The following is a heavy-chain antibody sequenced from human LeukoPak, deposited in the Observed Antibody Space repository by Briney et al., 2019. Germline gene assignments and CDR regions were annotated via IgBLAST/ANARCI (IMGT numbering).Heavy chain of an antibody. CDR1: GGSISSYY. V-gene: IGHV4-4*09. J-gene: IGHJ4*02. CDR2: IYTSGST. Sequence: SETLSLTCTVSGGSISSYYWSWIRQPPGKGLEWIGYIYTSGSTNYQPSLKSRVTISVDTSKNQFSLNLSSVTAADTAVYYCARQPYYGFKFDYWGQGTLVTVSS. CDR3: ARQPYYGFKFDY. D-gene: IGHD3-10*01.